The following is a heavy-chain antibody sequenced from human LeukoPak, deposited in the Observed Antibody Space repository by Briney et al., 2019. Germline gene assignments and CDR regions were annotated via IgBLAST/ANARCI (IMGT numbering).Heavy chain of an antibody. D-gene: IGHD1-26*01. V-gene: IGHV3-21*01. CDR1: GFTFSSYS. J-gene: IGHJ4*02. CDR3: ARVGTVYSGSQG. Sequence: GGSLRLSCAASGFTFSSYSMNWVRQAPGKGLEWVSSISSSSSYIYYADSVKGRFTISRDNAKNSLYLRMNSLRAEDTAVYYCARVGTVYSGSQGWGQGTLVTVSS. CDR2: ISSSSSYI.